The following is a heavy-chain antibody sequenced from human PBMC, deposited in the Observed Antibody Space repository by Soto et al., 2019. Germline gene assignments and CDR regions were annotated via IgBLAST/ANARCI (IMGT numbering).Heavy chain of an antibody. Sequence: SETLSLTCMVSGVSITSYYWSWIRQSAGGGLEWMGRINTDSLSTYSPSFKSRLTMSLDTSKNQVSLRLISVTAADTAVYFCARVQVPVAATEDYYGLDVWGQGTTVTVYS. V-gene: IGHV4-4*07. CDR3: ARVQVPVAATEDYYGLDV. CDR1: GVSITSYY. J-gene: IGHJ6*02. CDR2: INTDSLS. D-gene: IGHD2-15*01.